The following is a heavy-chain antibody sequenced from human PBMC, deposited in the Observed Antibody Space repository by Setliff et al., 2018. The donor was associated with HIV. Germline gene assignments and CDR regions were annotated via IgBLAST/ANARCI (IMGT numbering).Heavy chain of an antibody. Sequence: TLSLTCAVSGDSIGTYSWHWLRQPPGKGLEWIGYIYGSGSTGYNPSLTSRVTMSTDTPNNRFALKLTSVTAADTAVYYCARLRQWLAFFDSWGQGTLVTVSS. CDR3: ARLRQWLAFFDS. V-gene: IGHV4-4*09. D-gene: IGHD6-19*01. CDR1: GDSIGTYS. CDR2: IYGSGST. J-gene: IGHJ4*02.